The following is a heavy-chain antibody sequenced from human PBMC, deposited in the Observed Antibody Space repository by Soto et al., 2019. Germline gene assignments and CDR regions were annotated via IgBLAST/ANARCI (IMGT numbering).Heavy chain of an antibody. Sequence: EVQLVESGGGLVKSGGTLRLSCAASGLTFSNAWMTWVRQAPGKGLEWVGRIKSKTDGGTTDYVAPVKGRFTISRDDSKNTLFLQMNSMKTEDTAVYYCTTSPRSSSFSDHSGQGTLVTVSS. CDR3: TTSPRSSSFSDH. V-gene: IGHV3-15*01. CDR1: GLTFSNAW. CDR2: IKSKTDGGTT. D-gene: IGHD2-2*01. J-gene: IGHJ4*02.